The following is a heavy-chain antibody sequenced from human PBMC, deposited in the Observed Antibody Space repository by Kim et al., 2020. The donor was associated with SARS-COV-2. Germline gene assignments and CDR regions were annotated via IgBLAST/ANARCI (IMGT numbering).Heavy chain of an antibody. V-gene: IGHV1-69*13. CDR2: IIPIFGTA. J-gene: IGHJ2*01. D-gene: IGHD6-19*01. CDR3: ASHVGVAVAGTSYWYFDL. Sequence: SVKVSCKASGGTFSSYAISWVRQAPGQGLEWMGGIIPIFGTANYAQKFQGRVTITADESTSTAYMELSSLRSEDTAVYYCASHVGVAVAGTSYWYFDLWGRGTLGTVSS. CDR1: GGTFSSYA.